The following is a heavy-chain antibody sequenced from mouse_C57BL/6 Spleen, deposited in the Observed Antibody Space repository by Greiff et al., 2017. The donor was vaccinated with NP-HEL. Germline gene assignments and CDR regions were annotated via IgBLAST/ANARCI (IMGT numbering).Heavy chain of an antibody. CDR1: GYAFSSSW. V-gene: IGHV1-82*01. J-gene: IGHJ2*01. CDR2: IYPGDGDT. D-gene: IGHD2-4*01. Sequence: QVQLQQSGPELVKPGASVKLSCTASGYAFSSSWMNWVKQRPGKGLEWIGRIYPGDGDTNYNGKFKGKATLTAAKSSSTAYMQLSSLTSEDSAVYSCARRGEYYDYDGGDYFDYWGQGTTLTVSS. CDR3: ARRGEYYDYDGGDYFDY.